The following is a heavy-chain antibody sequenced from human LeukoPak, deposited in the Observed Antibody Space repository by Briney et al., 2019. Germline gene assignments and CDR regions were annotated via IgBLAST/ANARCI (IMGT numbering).Heavy chain of an antibody. J-gene: IGHJ6*03. V-gene: IGHV4-34*01. CDR2: INHSGST. D-gene: IGHD3-3*01. CDR1: GGSFSGYY. CDR3: ARGRGDFWIGQYYYYYYMDV. Sequence: SETLSLTCAVYGGSFSGYYWSWIRQPPGKGLEWIGEINHSGSTNYNLSLKSRVTISVNTTTNQFSLKPISVTAADTAVYYCARGRGDFWIGQYYYYYYMDVWGKGTTVTVSS.